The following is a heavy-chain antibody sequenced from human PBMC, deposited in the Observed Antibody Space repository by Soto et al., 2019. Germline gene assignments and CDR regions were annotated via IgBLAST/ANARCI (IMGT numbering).Heavy chain of an antibody. D-gene: IGHD3-22*01. J-gene: IGHJ5*02. CDR3: ARHRTYYYDSSGPRDWFDP. Sequence: GESLTLSCKGSGYSFTSYWISWVRQMPGNGLEWMGRIDPSDSYTNYSPSFQGHVTISADKSISTAYLQWSSLKASDTAMYYCARHRTYYYDSSGPRDWFDPWGQGTLVTVSS. CDR2: IDPSDSYT. V-gene: IGHV5-10-1*01. CDR1: GYSFTSYW.